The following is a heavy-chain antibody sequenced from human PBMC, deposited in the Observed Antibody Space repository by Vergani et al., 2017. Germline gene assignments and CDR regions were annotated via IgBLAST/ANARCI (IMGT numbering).Heavy chain of an antibody. J-gene: IGHJ6*02. D-gene: IGHD3-10*01. CDR3: AREVGVSVTSPSGYGMDV. CDR1: GYTFTSYY. V-gene: IGHV1-46*01. CDR2: INPSGGST. Sequence: QVQLVQSGAEVKKPGASVKVSCKASGYTFTSYYMHWVRQAPGQGLEWMGIINPSGGSTSYAQKFQGRVTMTRDTSTSTVYMELSSLRSEDTAVYYCAREVGVSVTSPSGYGMDVWGQGTTVTVSS.